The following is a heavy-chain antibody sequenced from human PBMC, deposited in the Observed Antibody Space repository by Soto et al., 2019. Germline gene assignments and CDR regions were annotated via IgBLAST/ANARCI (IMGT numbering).Heavy chain of an antibody. J-gene: IGHJ6*02. D-gene: IGHD6-13*01. CDR3: ARTTAAGTWYYYYGMDV. CDR2: IWYDGSNK. CDR1: GFTFSSYG. V-gene: IGHV3-33*01. Sequence: QVQLVESGGGVVHPGRSLRLSCAASGFTFSSYGMHWVRQAPGKGLEWVAVIWYDGSNKYYADSVKGRFTISRDNSKNTLYLQMNSLRAEDTAVYYCARTTAAGTWYYYYGMDVWGQGTTVTVSS.